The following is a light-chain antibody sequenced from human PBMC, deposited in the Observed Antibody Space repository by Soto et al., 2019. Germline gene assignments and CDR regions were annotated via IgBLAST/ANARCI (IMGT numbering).Light chain of an antibody. V-gene: IGKV3-15*01. Sequence: EIVMTQSQATLSVSPGEISTLSCGASQSVSSNLAWYQQKPGQAPRLLIYGASTRATGIPAMVSGSGSGTEFTLTISSLQSEDFAVYYCQQYNKWPPWTFGQGTKLEIK. CDR2: GAS. J-gene: IGKJ2*02. CDR1: QSVSSN. CDR3: QQYNKWPPWT.